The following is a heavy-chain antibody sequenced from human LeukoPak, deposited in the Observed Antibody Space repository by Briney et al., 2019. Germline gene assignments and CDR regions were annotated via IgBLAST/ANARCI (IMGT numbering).Heavy chain of an antibody. Sequence: PGGSLRLSCAASGFTFSSYAMSWVRQAPGKGLEWVSAISGSGGSTYYADSVKGRFTISRDNSKNTLYLQMNSLRAEDTAVYYCAPSGSPPPYYFDYWGQGTLVTVSS. CDR2: ISGSGGST. CDR1: GFTFSSYA. CDR3: APSGSPPPYYFDY. V-gene: IGHV3-23*01. D-gene: IGHD1-26*01. J-gene: IGHJ4*02.